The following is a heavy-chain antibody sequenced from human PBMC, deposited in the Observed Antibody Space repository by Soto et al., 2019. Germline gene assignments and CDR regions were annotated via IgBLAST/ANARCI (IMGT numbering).Heavy chain of an antibody. CDR1: GFTFSSYG. D-gene: IGHD3-10*01. Sequence: SLRLSCAASGFTFSSYGMHWVRQAPGKGLEWVAVISYDGSNKYYADSVKGRFTISRDNSKNTLYLQMNSLRAEDTAVYYCAKERAVRGVIGYYYYGMDVWGQGTTVTVSS. V-gene: IGHV3-30*18. CDR2: ISYDGSNK. J-gene: IGHJ6*02. CDR3: AKERAVRGVIGYYYYGMDV.